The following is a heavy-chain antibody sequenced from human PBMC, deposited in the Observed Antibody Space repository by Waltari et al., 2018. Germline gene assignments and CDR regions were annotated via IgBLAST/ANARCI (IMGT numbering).Heavy chain of an antibody. V-gene: IGHV3-74*01. J-gene: IGHJ6*03. Sequence: EVQLVESGGGLVQPGGSLRLSCAASGFTFSSYWMHWVRQAPGKGVVWVSRINSDGGSTSYADSVKGRFTIARDNAKNTLYLQMNSLRAEDTAVYYCARVMNSNYAYYYYDYMDVWGKGTTVTISS. CDR3: ARVMNSNYAYYYYDYMDV. CDR1: GFTFSSYW. CDR2: INSDGGST. D-gene: IGHD4-4*01.